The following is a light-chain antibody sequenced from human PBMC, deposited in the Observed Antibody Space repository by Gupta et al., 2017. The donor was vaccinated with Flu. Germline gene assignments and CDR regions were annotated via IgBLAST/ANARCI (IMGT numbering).Light chain of an antibody. CDR1: SSDVGGYSY. CDR3: CSYAGSYTWV. CDR2: DVS. V-gene: IGLV2-11*01. J-gene: IGLJ3*02. Sequence: QSALTQPRSVSGSPGQSVTIPCTGTSSDVGGYSYVPWYQQHPGKAPKLIIYDVSKPSGVPDRFSGSKSGNTASLTISGLQAEDEADYYCCSYAGSYTWVFGGGTKLTVL.